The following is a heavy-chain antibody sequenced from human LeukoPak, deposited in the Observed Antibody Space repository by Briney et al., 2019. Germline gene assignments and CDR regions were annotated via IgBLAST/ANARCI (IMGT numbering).Heavy chain of an antibody. CDR2: IYGRGNT. Sequence: PGGSLRLSCAASGFTVSTNYMSWVRQAPGKGLEWVSIIYGRGNTYYADSVRGRFTISRDTSRNTLYLQMNTLRAEDTAVYYCNSFWAWGQGTLVTVSS. J-gene: IGHJ4*02. CDR1: GFTVSTNY. V-gene: IGHV3-53*01. D-gene: IGHD3-3*01. CDR3: NSFWA.